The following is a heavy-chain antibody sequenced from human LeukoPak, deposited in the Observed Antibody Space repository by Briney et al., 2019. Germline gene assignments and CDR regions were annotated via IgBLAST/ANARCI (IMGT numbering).Heavy chain of an antibody. V-gene: IGHV1-2*06. D-gene: IGHD4-17*01. CDR1: GYTLTELS. Sequence: ASVKVSCKVSGYTLTELSMHWVRQAPGQGLEWMGRINPNSGGTNYAQKFQGRVTMTRDTSISTAYMELSGLRSDDTAVYYCAREDGDYEIDYWGQGTLVTVPS. CDR2: INPNSGGT. CDR3: AREDGDYEIDY. J-gene: IGHJ4*02.